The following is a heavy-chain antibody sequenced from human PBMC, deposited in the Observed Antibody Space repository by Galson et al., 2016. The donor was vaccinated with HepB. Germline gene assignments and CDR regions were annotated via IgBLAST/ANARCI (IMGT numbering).Heavy chain of an antibody. CDR2: MRRDGGT. CDR3: VREGQLESDGYNDAFDF. CDR1: GFTVSTKY. V-gene: IGHV3-53*01. J-gene: IGHJ3*01. D-gene: IGHD5-18*01. Sequence: SLRLSCAASGFTVSTKYTTWVRQTPGKGLEWVSVMRRDGGTHYADFVKGRFTISRDTSKNTLYLQMSSLRPEDTAVYYCVREGQLESDGYNDAFDFWGQGTMVTVSS.